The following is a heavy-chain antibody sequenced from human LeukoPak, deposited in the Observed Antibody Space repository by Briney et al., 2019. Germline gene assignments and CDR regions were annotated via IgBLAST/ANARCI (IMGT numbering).Heavy chain of an antibody. V-gene: IGHV1-2*02. Sequence: ASVKVSCKTSGYTFTSYGISWVRQAPGQGLEWMGWINPNSGGTNYAQKFQGRVTMTRDTSIGTAYMDLSRLKSDDTAVYYCARDKFSSSLTPDYWGQGTLVTVSS. CDR1: GYTFTSYG. CDR3: ARDKFSSSLTPDY. D-gene: IGHD6-13*01. CDR2: INPNSGGT. J-gene: IGHJ4*02.